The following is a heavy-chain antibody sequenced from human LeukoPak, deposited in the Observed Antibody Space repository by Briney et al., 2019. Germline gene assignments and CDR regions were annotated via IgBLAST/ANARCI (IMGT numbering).Heavy chain of an antibody. V-gene: IGHV3-74*01. D-gene: IGHD5-18*01. Sequence: PGRSLRLSCAASGFTFSSYWMHWVRQAPGKGLVWVSRINSDGSSTSYADSVKGRFTISRDNAKNTLYLQMNSLRAEDTAVYYCAREGRGYSYGSPYNWFDPWGQGTLVTVSS. CDR1: GFTFSSYW. J-gene: IGHJ5*02. CDR2: INSDGSST. CDR3: AREGRGYSYGSPYNWFDP.